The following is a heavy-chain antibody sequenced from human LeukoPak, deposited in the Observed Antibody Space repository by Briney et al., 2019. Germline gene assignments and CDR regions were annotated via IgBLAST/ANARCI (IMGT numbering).Heavy chain of an antibody. CDR3: ARGATFRGTYYMDV. CDR1: GGPISTHY. V-gene: IGHV4-59*11. D-gene: IGHD3-10*01. J-gene: IGHJ6*03. CDR2: NDYSGST. Sequence: SETLSLTCIVSGGPISTHYWSWRRQPPGKGLEWIGYNDYSGSTNYNPSLKSRVTISVDTSKNQFSLKLNSVTAADTAVYYCARGATFRGTYYMDVWGKGTTVTVSS.